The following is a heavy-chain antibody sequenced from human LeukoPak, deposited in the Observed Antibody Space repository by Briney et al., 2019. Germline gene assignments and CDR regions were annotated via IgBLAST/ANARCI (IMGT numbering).Heavy chain of an antibody. CDR3: ARDTYYYGSGSYNFDY. V-gene: IGHV1-18*01. CDR1: GYTFTSYG. CDR2: ISAYNGNT. Sequence: ASVKVSCKASGYTFTSYGISWVRQAPGQGLEWMGWISAYNGNTNYAQKLQGRVTMTTDTSTSTAYMGLRSLRSDDTAVYYCARDTYYYGSGSYNFDYWGQGTLVTVSS. D-gene: IGHD3-10*01. J-gene: IGHJ4*02.